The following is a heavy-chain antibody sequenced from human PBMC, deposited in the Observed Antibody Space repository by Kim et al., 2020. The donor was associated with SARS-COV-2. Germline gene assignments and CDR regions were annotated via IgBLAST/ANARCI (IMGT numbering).Heavy chain of an antibody. CDR2: IYYSGTT. CDR3: ARHIAAAGTPKREIDY. CDR1: GGSISSSSYY. V-gene: IGHV4-39*01. D-gene: IGHD6-13*01. J-gene: IGHJ4*02. Sequence: SETLSLTCTVSGGSISSSSYYWGWIRQPPGKGLEWIGNIYYSGTTYYNPSLKSRVTISVDTSKNQFSLKLSSVTAADTAVYYCARHIAAAGTPKREIDYWGQGTLVTVSS.